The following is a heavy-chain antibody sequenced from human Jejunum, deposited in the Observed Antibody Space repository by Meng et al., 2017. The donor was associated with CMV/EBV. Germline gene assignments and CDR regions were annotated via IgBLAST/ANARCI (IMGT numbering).Heavy chain of an antibody. CDR1: GGSISSYY. V-gene: IGHV4-59*01. CDR3: AKADTDTPNQLDL. CDR2: IYYSGST. Sequence: CSFSGGSISSYYWSWIRQPPGKGLEWIGYIYYSGSTTYNPSLKSRVTMSVDTSKNQFSLKLSSVTAADTAVYYCAKADTDTPNQLDLWGRGTLVTVSS. J-gene: IGHJ2*01.